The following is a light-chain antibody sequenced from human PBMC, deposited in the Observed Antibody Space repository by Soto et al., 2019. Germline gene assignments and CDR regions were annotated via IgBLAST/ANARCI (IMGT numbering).Light chain of an antibody. V-gene: IGKV1-5*03. CDR2: KAS. Sequence: DIQMTQSPSTLSASVGDRVTITCRASESISSWLAWYQQKPGKAPKLLIYKASSLESGVPSRFSGSGSGTEFTLTISSLQPDDFATYYCQQYNSYSLTFGGGTRVEIK. CDR3: QQYNSYSLT. CDR1: ESISSW. J-gene: IGKJ4*01.